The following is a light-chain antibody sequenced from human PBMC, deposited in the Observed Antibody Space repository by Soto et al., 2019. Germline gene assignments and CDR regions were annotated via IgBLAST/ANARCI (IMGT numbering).Light chain of an antibody. CDR1: QSLSSW. Sequence: DIQMTQSPSTLSASVGDRVTITCRASQSLSSWLAWYQQKPGKAPKLLIYKASSLESGVPSRFSGSGSGTEFTLTISSLQPDDFATYYCQQYNSYLYTFGQGTKLEI. J-gene: IGKJ2*01. CDR2: KAS. V-gene: IGKV1-5*03. CDR3: QQYNSYLYT.